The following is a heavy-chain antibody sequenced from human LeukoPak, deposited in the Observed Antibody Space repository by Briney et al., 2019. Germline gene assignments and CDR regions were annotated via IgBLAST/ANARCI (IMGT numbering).Heavy chain of an antibody. V-gene: IGHV4-39*01. CDR3: AAHHGGATIGY. Sequence: NPSETLSLTCTVSGGSISSSSYYWGWIRQPPGKGLEWIGSIYYSGSTYYNPSLKSRVTISVDTSKNQFSLKLSSVTAADTAVYYCAAHHGGATIGYWGQGTLVTVSS. J-gene: IGHJ4*02. CDR2: IYYSGST. CDR1: GGSISSSSYY. D-gene: IGHD5-12*01.